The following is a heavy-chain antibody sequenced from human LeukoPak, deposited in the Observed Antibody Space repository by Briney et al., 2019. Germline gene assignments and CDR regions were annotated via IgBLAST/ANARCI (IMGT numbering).Heavy chain of an antibody. V-gene: IGHV4-39*07. CDR2: INHSGST. J-gene: IGHJ4*02. Sequence: SETLSLTCSVSGGSISSSSYYWGWIRQPPGKGLEWIGEINHSGSTNYNPSLKSRVTISVDTSKNQFSLKLSSVTAADTAVYYCARGRGKLDYWGQGTLVTVSS. CDR1: GGSISSSSYY. CDR3: ARGRGKLDY. D-gene: IGHD3-16*01.